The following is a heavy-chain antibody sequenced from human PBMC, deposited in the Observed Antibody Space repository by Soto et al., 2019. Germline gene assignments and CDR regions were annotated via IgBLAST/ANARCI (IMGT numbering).Heavy chain of an antibody. CDR1: GGTFSSYA. J-gene: IGHJ1*01. D-gene: IGHD3-22*01. Sequence: QVQLVQSGAEVKKPGSSVKVSCKASGGTFSSYAISWVRQAPGQGLEWMGGIIPIFGTANYAQKFQGRVTITADKSTSTAYMELSSLRSEDTGVYYCARGAENYYDSSGPEYFQHWGQGTLVTVSS. CDR3: ARGAENYYDSSGPEYFQH. V-gene: IGHV1-69*06. CDR2: IIPIFGTA.